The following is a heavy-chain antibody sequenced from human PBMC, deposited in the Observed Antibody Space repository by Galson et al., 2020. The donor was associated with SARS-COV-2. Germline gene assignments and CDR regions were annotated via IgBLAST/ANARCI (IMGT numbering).Heavy chain of an antibody. CDR2: IWYDGSNK. CDR1: GFTFSSYG. V-gene: IGHV3-33*06. CDR3: AKEDIVAMDV. D-gene: IGHD2-15*01. Sequence: QLGESLKISCAASGFTFSSYGMHWVRQAPGKGLEWVAVIWYDGSNKYYADSVKGRFTISRDNSKNTLYLQMNSLRAEDTAVYYCAKEDIVAMDVWGKGTTVTVSS. J-gene: IGHJ6*03.